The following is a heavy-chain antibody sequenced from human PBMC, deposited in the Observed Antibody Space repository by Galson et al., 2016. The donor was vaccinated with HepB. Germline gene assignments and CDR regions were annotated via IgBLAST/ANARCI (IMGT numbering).Heavy chain of an antibody. Sequence: SLRLSCAASGFTFSTYGMHWVRQAPGKGLEWVAVIWYDGKNQYYADSVKGRFTISRDNSKNTLYLQMNSLRVEDTAVYYCARNNAPLWSGVGDAFDIWGQGTMVAVAS. J-gene: IGHJ3*02. CDR3: ARNNAPLWSGVGDAFDI. D-gene: IGHD3-10*01. CDR1: GFTFSTYG. CDR2: IWYDGKNQ. V-gene: IGHV3-33*01.